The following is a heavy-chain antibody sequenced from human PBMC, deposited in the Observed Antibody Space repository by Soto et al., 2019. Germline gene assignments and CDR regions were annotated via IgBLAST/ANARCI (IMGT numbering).Heavy chain of an antibody. CDR2: INAGNGNT. CDR1: GYTFTSYA. V-gene: IGHV1-3*01. D-gene: IGHD2-15*01. J-gene: IGHJ4*02. CDR3: ARGPGGPDGPGDY. Sequence: QVQLVQSGAEVKKPGASVKVSCKASGYTFTSYAMHWVRQAPGQRLEWMGWINAGNGNTKYSQNFQGRVTITRDTXASTAYMELSSLRSEDTAVYYCARGPGGPDGPGDYWGQGALVTVSS.